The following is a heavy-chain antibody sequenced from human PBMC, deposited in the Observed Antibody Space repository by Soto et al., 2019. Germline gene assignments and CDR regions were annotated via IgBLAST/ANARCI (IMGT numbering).Heavy chain of an antibody. Sequence: PVGSLRLSCAASGFTFSSYAMHWVRQAPGKGLEWVAVISYDGSNKYYADSVKGRFTISRDNSKNTLYLQMNSLRAEDTAVYYCARGSGWYREYFDYWGQGTLVTVSS. D-gene: IGHD6-19*01. V-gene: IGHV3-30-3*01. CDR2: ISYDGSNK. CDR1: GFTFSSYA. J-gene: IGHJ4*02. CDR3: ARGSGWYREYFDY.